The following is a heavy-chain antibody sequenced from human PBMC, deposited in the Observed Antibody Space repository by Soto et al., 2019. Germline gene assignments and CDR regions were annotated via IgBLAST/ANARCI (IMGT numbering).Heavy chain of an antibody. J-gene: IGHJ3*02. CDR1: GDSVSSNDAA. CDR3: AREGQYWNGYNRLWVNAFDI. D-gene: IGHD3-3*01. CDR2: TLYRSKWFN. V-gene: IGHV6-1*01. Sequence: QVQLQQSGPGLVKPSQTLSVTCSISGDSVSSNDAAWNWIRQSPSRGLEWLGRTLYRSKWFNEYTESVKSQITINPDTSHNQFSLHLNSVSPEDTAVYCCAREGQYWNGYNRLWVNAFDIWGHGTTVTVSS.